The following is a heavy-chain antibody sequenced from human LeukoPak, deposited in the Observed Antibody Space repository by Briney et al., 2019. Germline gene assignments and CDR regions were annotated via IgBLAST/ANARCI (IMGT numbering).Heavy chain of an antibody. CDR1: GGSISSYY. J-gene: IGHJ4*02. V-gene: IGHV4-59*08. CDR3: ARTSVVGMATIIDY. CDR2: IYYSGST. D-gene: IGHD5-24*01. Sequence: PSETLSLTCTVSGGSISSYYWSWIRQPPGKGLEWIGYIYYSGSTNYNPSLKSRVTISVDTSKNQFSLKLSSVTAADTAVYYCARTSVVGMATIIDYWGQGTLVTVSS.